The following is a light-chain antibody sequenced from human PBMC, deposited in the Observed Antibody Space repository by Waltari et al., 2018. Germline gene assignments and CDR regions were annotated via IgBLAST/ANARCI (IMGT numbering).Light chain of an antibody. CDR1: ALSQQY. V-gene: IGLV3-25*03. Sequence: SYEVTQAPSVSLTPGQPATISCPGDALSQQYAYCYQHKPGQSPVVVLYKDTQRPSGIRERFSGSSSGKTVTLTISGVQAEDEADYYCQSIDSIVVFGGGTKLTV. CDR2: KDT. CDR3: QSIDSIVV. J-gene: IGLJ2*01.